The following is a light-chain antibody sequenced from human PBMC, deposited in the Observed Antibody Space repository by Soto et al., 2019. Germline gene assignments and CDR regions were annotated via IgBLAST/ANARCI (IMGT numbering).Light chain of an antibody. CDR2: QDD. CDR1: KLGDKY. J-gene: IGLJ2*01. Sequence: SYELTQSPSVSVSPGQTASVTCSGDKLGDKYVCWYQQKAGQSPVLVIYQDDKRPSGIPERFSGSNSGNTATLTISGTQAMDEADYYCQAWDSSAVVFGGGTKLTVL. CDR3: QAWDSSAVV. V-gene: IGLV3-1*01.